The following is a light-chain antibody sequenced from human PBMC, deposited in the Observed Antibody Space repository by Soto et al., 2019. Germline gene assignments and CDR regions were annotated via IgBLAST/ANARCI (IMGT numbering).Light chain of an antibody. CDR3: QQYGSSPQT. J-gene: IGKJ1*01. Sequence: EIVLTQSPGTLSLSPGERATLSCRASQSVSSNYLAWYQQKPGQAPRLLIYGASSRATGIPDRFNGSGSGTDFTLSISRLEPEDFAVYYCQQYGSSPQTFGQGTKVEIK. CDR1: QSVSSNY. V-gene: IGKV3-20*01. CDR2: GAS.